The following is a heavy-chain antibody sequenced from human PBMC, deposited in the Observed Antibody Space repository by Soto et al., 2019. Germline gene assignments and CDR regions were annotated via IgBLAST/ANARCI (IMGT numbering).Heavy chain of an antibody. V-gene: IGHV3-53*01. CDR1: GFTVSSNY. J-gene: IGHJ4*02. CDR2: IYSGGST. Sequence: EVQLVESGGGLIQPGGSLRLSCAASGFTVSSNYMSWVRQAPGKGLEWVSVIYSGGSTYSADSVKGRFTISRDNSKNTLYLQMHSLRDEDTAVYYCWRASLSSGWELGVYYFDYWGQGTLVTVSS. CDR3: WRASLSSGWELGVYYFDY. D-gene: IGHD6-19*01.